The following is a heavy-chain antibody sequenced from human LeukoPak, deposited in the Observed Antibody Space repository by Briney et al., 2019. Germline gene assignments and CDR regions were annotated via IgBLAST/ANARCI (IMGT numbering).Heavy chain of an antibody. J-gene: IGHJ4*02. CDR3: ARKDYGSGSYYYFDY. D-gene: IGHD3-10*01. Sequence: GASVKVSCKASGYTFTSYGISWVRQAPGQGLEWMGWISAYNGNTNYAQKLQGRVTMTTDTSTGTAYMELRSLRSDDTAVYYCARKDYGSGSYYYFDYWGQGTLVTVSS. CDR1: GYTFTSYG. V-gene: IGHV1-18*01. CDR2: ISAYNGNT.